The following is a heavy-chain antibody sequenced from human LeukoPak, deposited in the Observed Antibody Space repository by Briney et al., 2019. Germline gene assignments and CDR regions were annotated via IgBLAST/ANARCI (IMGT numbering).Heavy chain of an antibody. Sequence: SETLSLTCTVSGGSISSYYWSWIRQPAGKGLEWIGRIYTSGSTNYNPSLKSRVTMSVDTSKNQFSLKLSSVTAADTAVYYCARDGNSDWYFYYFDYWGQGTLVTVSS. CDR3: ARDGNSDWYFYYFDY. CDR1: GGSISSYY. CDR2: IYTSGST. D-gene: IGHD6-19*01. V-gene: IGHV4-4*07. J-gene: IGHJ4*02.